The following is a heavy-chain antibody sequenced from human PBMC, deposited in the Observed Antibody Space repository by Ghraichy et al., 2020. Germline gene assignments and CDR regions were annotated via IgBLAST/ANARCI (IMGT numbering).Heavy chain of an antibody. CDR3: AKGLGGNYVWGYFDY. CDR1: GFTFSSYA. D-gene: IGHD3-10*02. Sequence: GGSLRLSCAASGFTFSSYAMSWVRQAPGKGLEWVSAINGGGGSTYYADSVKGRFTISRDNSKNTLYLQMNSLRAEDTALYYCAKGLGGNYVWGYFDYWGQGTLVTVSS. CDR2: INGGGGST. V-gene: IGHV3-23*01. J-gene: IGHJ4*02.